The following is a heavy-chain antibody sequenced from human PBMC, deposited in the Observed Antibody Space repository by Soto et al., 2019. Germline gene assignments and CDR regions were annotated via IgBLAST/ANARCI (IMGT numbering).Heavy chain of an antibody. D-gene: IGHD2-21*01. CDR3: AREYVPHIDSTNWFDP. V-gene: IGHV1-18*01. Sequence: QVQLVQSGAEVKKPGASVQVSCKASGYTFTSYGISWVRQAPGQGLEWMGWISAYNGNTNYAQKLQGRVTMTTDTSTSTAYMELRSLRSDDTAVYYCAREYVPHIDSTNWFDPWGQGTMVTVSS. J-gene: IGHJ5*02. CDR1: GYTFTSYG. CDR2: ISAYNGNT.